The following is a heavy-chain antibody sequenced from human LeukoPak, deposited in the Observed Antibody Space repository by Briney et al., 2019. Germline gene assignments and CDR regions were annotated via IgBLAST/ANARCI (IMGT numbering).Heavy chain of an antibody. J-gene: IGHJ5*02. D-gene: IGHD3-9*01. Sequence: SETLSLTCAVYGVSFSGYYWSWIRQPPGNGLEWIGEINHSGSTNYNPSLKSRVTISVDTSKNQFSLKLSSVTAADTAVYYCARTPDIPKHNWFDPWGQGTLVTVSS. CDR3: ARTPDIPKHNWFDP. CDR2: INHSGST. V-gene: IGHV4-34*01. CDR1: GVSFSGYY.